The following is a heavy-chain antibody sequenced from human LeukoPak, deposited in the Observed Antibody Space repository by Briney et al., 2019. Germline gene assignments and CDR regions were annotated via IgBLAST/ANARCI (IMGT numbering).Heavy chain of an antibody. CDR1: GYTFTSYA. V-gene: IGHV1-3*01. Sequence: ASVKVSCKASGYTFTSYAMHWVRQAPGQRLEWMGWINAGNGNTKYSQKFQGRVTITRDTSASTDYMELSSLRSEDTAVYYCARVITYDSSGYYYWGQGTLVTVSS. CDR2: INAGNGNT. J-gene: IGHJ4*02. CDR3: ARVITYDSSGYYY. D-gene: IGHD3-22*01.